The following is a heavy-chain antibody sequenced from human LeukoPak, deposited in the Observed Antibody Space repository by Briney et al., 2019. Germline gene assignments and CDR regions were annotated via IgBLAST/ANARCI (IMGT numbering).Heavy chain of an antibody. D-gene: IGHD3-3*01. J-gene: IGHJ4*02. CDR3: ARELEVLRFLEWFPTGY. CDR1: GFTFSSYS. CDR2: ISYDGSNK. Sequence: GGSLRLSCAASGFTFSSYSMNWVRQAPGKGLEWVAVISYDGSNKYYADSVKGRFTISRDNSKNTLYLQTNSLRAEDTAVYYCARELEVLRFLEWFPTGYWGQGTLVTVSS. V-gene: IGHV3-30*03.